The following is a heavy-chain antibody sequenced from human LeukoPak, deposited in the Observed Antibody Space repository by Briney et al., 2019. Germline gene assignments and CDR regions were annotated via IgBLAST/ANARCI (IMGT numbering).Heavy chain of an antibody. D-gene: IGHD3-22*01. CDR2: ISAYNGNT. V-gene: IGHV1-18*01. CDR1: GYTFTSYG. CDR3: ARVHSPYYYDSSGYLLDAFDI. Sequence: ASVKVSCKASGYTFTSYGISWVRQAPGQGLEWMGWISAYNGNTNYAQKLQGRVTMTTDTSTSTAYMELRSLRSDDTAVYYCARVHSPYYYDSSGYLLDAFDIWGQGTLVTVSS. J-gene: IGHJ4*02.